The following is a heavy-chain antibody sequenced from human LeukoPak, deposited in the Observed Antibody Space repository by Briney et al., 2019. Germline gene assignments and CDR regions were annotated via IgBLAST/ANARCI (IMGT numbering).Heavy chain of an antibody. D-gene: IGHD5-18*01. Sequence: GGSLRLSCAASGFTFRTYWMSWVRQAPGKGLEWVANVNHVGTETYYVDSVKGRFTISRDNADNSLYLQMSSLRAEDTAVYYCARTGSIYGHETFDTWGQGTVVTVSS. CDR2: VNHVGTET. CDR3: ARTGSIYGHETFDT. CDR1: GFTFRTYW. J-gene: IGHJ3*02. V-gene: IGHV3-7*01.